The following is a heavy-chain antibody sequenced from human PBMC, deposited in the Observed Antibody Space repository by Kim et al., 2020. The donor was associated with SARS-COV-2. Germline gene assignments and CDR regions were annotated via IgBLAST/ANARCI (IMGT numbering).Heavy chain of an antibody. D-gene: IGHD3-10*01. Sequence: GGSLRLSCAASGFTFSSCAIHWVRQAPGKGLEWVAVISYDGSNKNYADSVKGRFTITRDNSKNTLYLQMNSLRAEDTALYYCARDPWSRPRGLTYSYYVMDVWGQGTTGTVSP. CDR3: ARDPWSRPRGLTYSYYVMDV. J-gene: IGHJ6*01. CDR1: GFTFSSCA. V-gene: IGHV3-30-3*01. CDR2: ISYDGSNK.